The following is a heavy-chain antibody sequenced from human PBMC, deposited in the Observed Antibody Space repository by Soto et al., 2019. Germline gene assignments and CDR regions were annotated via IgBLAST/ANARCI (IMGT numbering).Heavy chain of an antibody. D-gene: IGHD3-16*01. Sequence: GGSLRLSCAASGFTFSSYWMSWVRQAPGKGLEWVANIKQDGSEKYYVDSVKGRFTISRDNAKNSLYLQMNSLRAEDTAVYYCARDGTLPTMITFGGVSALFDYWGRGTLVTVSS. CDR1: GFTFSSYW. CDR2: IKQDGSEK. J-gene: IGHJ4*02. V-gene: IGHV3-7*01. CDR3: ARDGTLPTMITFGGVSALFDY.